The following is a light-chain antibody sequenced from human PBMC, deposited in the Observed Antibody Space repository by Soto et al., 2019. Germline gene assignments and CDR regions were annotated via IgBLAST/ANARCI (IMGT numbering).Light chain of an antibody. V-gene: IGKV3-11*01. J-gene: IGKJ5*01. CDR1: QSVSSY. Sequence: EIVLTQSPATLSLSPGERATLSCRASQSVSSYLAWYQQKPGQAPRLLIYEASNRATGIPARFSGSGSGTDFTLTISSLEPEDYTVYYCQQRSNWPSPFGQGTRLEI. CDR3: QQRSNWPSP. CDR2: EAS.